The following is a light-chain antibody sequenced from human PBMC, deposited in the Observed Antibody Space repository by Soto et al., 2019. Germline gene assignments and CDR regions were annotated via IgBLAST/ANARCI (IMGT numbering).Light chain of an antibody. CDR2: FDA. V-gene: IGLV3-21*04. Sequence: SYELTQPPSVSVAPGKTATITCGGDNIGSRAVHWYQQKPGQAPVLAIYFDADRPSGIPERFSGSNSGNTATLTINRVEAGDEADYNCQVWDGNSDQPVFGGGTKLTVL. J-gene: IGLJ2*01. CDR3: QVWDGNSDQPV. CDR1: NIGSRA.